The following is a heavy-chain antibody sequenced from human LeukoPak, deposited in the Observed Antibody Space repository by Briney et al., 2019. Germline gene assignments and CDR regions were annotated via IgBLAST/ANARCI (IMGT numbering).Heavy chain of an antibody. Sequence: PSETLSLTRTVSGGSISRYYWSWIRQPPGKGLEWIGYIYYSGSTNYNPSLKSRVTISVDTSKNQFSLKLSSVTAADTAVYYCARVHYDYVWGSYRTIDAFDIWGQGTMVTVSS. CDR3: ARVHYDYVWGSYRTIDAFDI. V-gene: IGHV4-59*01. J-gene: IGHJ3*02. D-gene: IGHD3-16*02. CDR2: IYYSGST. CDR1: GGSISRYY.